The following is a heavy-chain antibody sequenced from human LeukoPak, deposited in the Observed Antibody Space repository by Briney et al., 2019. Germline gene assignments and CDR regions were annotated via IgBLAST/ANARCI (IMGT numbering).Heavy chain of an antibody. CDR1: GFTFTTYW. J-gene: IGHJ3*02. CDR2: INSDGSIT. D-gene: IGHD3-3*01. CDR3: AKDRLRYYDFWSGSEAFDI. V-gene: IGHV3-74*01. Sequence: GSLRLSCAASGFTFTTYWMHWVRQAPGKGLVWVSHINSDGSITSYADSVKGRFTISRDNAKNTLYLQMNSLRAEDTAVYYCAKDRLRYYDFWSGSEAFDIWGQGTMVTVSS.